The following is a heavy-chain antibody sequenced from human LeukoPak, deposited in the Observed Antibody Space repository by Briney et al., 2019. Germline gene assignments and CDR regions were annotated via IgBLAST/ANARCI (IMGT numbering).Heavy chain of an antibody. V-gene: IGHV4-59*01. CDR1: GGSISSYY. Sequence: SETLPLTCTVSGGSISSYYWSWIRQPPGKGLEWIGYIYYSGSTNYNPSLKSRVTISVDTSKNQFSLKLSSVTAADTAVYYCARDIWFGELFDAFDIWGQGTMVTVSS. CDR2: IYYSGST. J-gene: IGHJ3*02. CDR3: ARDIWFGELFDAFDI. D-gene: IGHD3-10*01.